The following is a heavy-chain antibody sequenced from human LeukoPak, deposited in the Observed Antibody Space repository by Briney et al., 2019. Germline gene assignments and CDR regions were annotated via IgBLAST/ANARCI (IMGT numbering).Heavy chain of an antibody. CDR1: GGTFSSYA. V-gene: IGHV1-69*05. J-gene: IGHJ4*02. CDR3: ARDAFGSGSYYNVYYFDY. D-gene: IGHD3-10*01. Sequence: SVKVSCKASGGTFSSYAISWVRQAPGQGLEWMGGIIPIFGTANYGQKFQGRVTITTDESTSTAYMELSSLRSEDTAVYYCARDAFGSGSYYNVYYFDYWGQGTLVTVSS. CDR2: IIPIFGTA.